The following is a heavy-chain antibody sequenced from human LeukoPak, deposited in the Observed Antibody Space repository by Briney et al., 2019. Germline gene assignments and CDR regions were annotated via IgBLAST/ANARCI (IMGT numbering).Heavy chain of an antibody. CDR3: AKDYYDSSGYPQNDAFDI. D-gene: IGHD3-22*01. J-gene: IGHJ3*02. V-gene: IGHV3-23*01. CDR2: ISGSGGST. CDR1: GFTFSSYA. Sequence: PGGSLRLSCAASGFTFSSYAMSWVRQAPGKGLEWVSAISGSGGSTYYADSVKGRFTISRDNSKNTLYLQMNSLRAEDTAVYYCAKDYYDSSGYPQNDAFDIWGQGTMVTVSS.